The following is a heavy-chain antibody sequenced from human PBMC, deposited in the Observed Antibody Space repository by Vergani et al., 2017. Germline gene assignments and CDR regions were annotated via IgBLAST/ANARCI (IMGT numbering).Heavy chain of an antibody. D-gene: IGHD2-15*01. CDR2: LYYSGST. CDR3: ARDWVGYCSGGSCYENINYYYYYCMDV. J-gene: IGHJ6*02. Sequence: QVQLQESGPGLVKPSQTLSLTFTFSGGSISPSGSYWSCIRQHPGHPLLWFWYLYYSGSTYYNPSLKSRVTISVDKSKNQFSLKLGLVTAADTAVYYCARDWVGYCSGGSCYENINYYYYYCMDVWGQGTTVTVSS. CDR1: GGSISPSGSY. V-gene: IGHV4-31*03.